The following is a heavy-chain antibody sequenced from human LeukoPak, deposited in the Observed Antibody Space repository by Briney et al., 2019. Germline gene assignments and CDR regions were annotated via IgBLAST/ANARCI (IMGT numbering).Heavy chain of an antibody. V-gene: IGHV3-53*01. Sequence: GGSLRLSCAASGFTVSSNYMSWVRQAPGKGLEWVSVIYSGGSTYYADSVKGRFTISRDNSKNTLYLQMNSLRAEDTAVYYCARVSDFWSGQPYYYYYGMDVWGQGTTVTVSS. D-gene: IGHD3-3*01. CDR2: IYSGGST. CDR1: GFTVSSNY. CDR3: ARVSDFWSGQPYYYYYGMDV. J-gene: IGHJ6*02.